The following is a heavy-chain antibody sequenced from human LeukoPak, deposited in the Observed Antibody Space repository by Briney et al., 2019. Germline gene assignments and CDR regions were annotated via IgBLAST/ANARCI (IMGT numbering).Heavy chain of an antibody. CDR3: ARDEGSYYDYFDY. J-gene: IGHJ4*02. CDR2: INAYNGDT. V-gene: IGHV1-18*01. CDR1: GYTFTRYG. Sequence: ASVKVSCKASGYTFTRYGISWVRQVPGQGLEWMGWINAYNGDTNYAQKLQGRVTMITDTSTSTAYMELRSLRSDDTAVYYCARDEGSYYDYFDYWGQGTQVTVSS. D-gene: IGHD3-22*01.